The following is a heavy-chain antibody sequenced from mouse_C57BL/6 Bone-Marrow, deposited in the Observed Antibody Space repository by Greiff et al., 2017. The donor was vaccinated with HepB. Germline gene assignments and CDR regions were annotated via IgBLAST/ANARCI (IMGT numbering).Heavy chain of an antibody. V-gene: IGHV5-4*01. Sequence: EVQRVESGGGLVKPGGSLKLSCAASGFTFSSYAMSWVRQTPEKRLEWVATISDGGSYTYYPDNVKGRFTISRDNAKNNLYLQMSHLKSEDTAMYYCARDPLYYYGSGFAYWGQGTLVTVSA. CDR2: ISDGGSYT. CDR3: ARDPLYYYGSGFAY. D-gene: IGHD1-1*01. CDR1: GFTFSSYA. J-gene: IGHJ3*01.